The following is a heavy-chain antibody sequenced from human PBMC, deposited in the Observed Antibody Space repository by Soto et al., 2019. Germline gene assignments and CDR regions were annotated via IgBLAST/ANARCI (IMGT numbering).Heavy chain of an antibody. CDR3: VSGKDTYYDILTGYSSPRDY. CDR1: GLTFRISG. J-gene: IGHJ4*02. Sequence: PGGSLELSCAAPGLTFRISGIHGARKVQGKGLVWVSRGNPDGSITTYADSVKGRFTISRDNAKNTLYLQMNSLRVEDTAVYYCVSGKDTYYDILTGYSSPRDYWGQGILVTVSS. V-gene: IGHV3-74*01. CDR2: GNPDGSIT. D-gene: IGHD3-9*01.